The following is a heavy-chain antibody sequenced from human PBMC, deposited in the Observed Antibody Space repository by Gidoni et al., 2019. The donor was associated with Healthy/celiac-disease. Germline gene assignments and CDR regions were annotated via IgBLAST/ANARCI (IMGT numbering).Heavy chain of an antibody. Sequence: EVQLLESGGGLVQPGGSLRLSCAASGFIFSSYAMSWVRQAPGKGLEWVSAISGSGGSTYYADSVKGRFTISRDNSKNTLYLQMNSLRAEDTAVYYCAKGEDCSSTSCYDPWYFDYWGQGTLVTVSS. CDR1: GFIFSSYA. J-gene: IGHJ4*02. CDR3: AKGEDCSSTSCYDPWYFDY. V-gene: IGHV3-23*01. D-gene: IGHD2-2*01. CDR2: ISGSGGST.